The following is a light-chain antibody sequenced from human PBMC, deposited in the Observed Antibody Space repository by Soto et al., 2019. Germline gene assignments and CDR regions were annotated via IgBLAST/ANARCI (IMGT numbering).Light chain of an antibody. Sequence: EIVMTQSPATLSVSPGERATLSCRASQSVSSNLAWYQQKPCQAPRLLIYGASTRATGIPARFSGSGSGTEFTLTISSLQSEDFAVYYCQQYNNWLTFGKGTKVEIK. J-gene: IGKJ1*01. V-gene: IGKV3D-15*01. CDR1: QSVSSN. CDR3: QQYNNWLT. CDR2: GAS.